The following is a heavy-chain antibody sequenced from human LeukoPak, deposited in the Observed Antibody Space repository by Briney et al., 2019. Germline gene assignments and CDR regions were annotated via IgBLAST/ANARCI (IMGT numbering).Heavy chain of an antibody. CDR2: IYYSGST. CDR3: ARGVVIAPQTFDY. D-gene: IGHD2-21*01. V-gene: IGHV4-59*01. J-gene: IGHJ4*02. CDR1: GGSISSFY. Sequence: SETLSLTCTVSGGSISSFYWSWIRQPPGKGLEWIGYIYYSGSTNYNPSLKSRVTISVDTSKNQFSLRLRPVTAADTAVYYCARGVVIAPQTFDYWGQGTLVTVSS.